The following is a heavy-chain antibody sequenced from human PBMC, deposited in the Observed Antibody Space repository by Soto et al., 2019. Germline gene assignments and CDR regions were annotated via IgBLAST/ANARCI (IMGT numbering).Heavy chain of an antibody. J-gene: IGHJ6*02. CDR1: GGSIGSYY. V-gene: IGHV4-59*01. Sequence: QVQLQESGPGLVKPSETLSLTCTVSGGSIGSYYWNWIRQPPGKGLEWIGYIYYSGSTNYNPSLKSRVTISVDTSKNQFSLKLSFVTAADTAVYYCARDGGFYYGMDVWGQGTTVTVSS. D-gene: IGHD3-3*01. CDR2: IYYSGST. CDR3: ARDGGFYYGMDV.